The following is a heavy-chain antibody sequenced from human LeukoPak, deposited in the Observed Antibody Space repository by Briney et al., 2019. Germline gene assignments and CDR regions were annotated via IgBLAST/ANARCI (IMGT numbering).Heavy chain of an antibody. J-gene: IGHJ4*02. CDR1: GFTFISYE. Sequence: PGGSLRLSCAASGFTFISYEMNWVRPAPGKGREWISYISSSGSSIYYADSVKGRFTISRDNAKNSLYLQMSSLRTEDTAVYYCARIGAYYDLDYWGQGTLVTVSS. D-gene: IGHD3-22*01. CDR3: ARIGAYYDLDY. CDR2: ISSSGSSI. V-gene: IGHV3-48*03.